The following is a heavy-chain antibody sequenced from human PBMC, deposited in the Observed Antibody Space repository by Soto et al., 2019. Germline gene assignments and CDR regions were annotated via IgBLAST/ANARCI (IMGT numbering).Heavy chain of an antibody. D-gene: IGHD2-15*01. CDR1: GGTFSSYA. J-gene: IGHJ3*02. CDR3: ARDRVYCSGGSCYPGNAFDI. CDR2: IIPIFGTA. V-gene: IGHV1-69*13. Sequence: SVKVSCKASGGTFSSYAISWVRQAPGQGLEWMGGIIPIFGTANYAQKFQGRVTITADESTSTAYMELSSLRSEDTAVYYCARDRVYCSGGSCYPGNAFDIWGQGTMATVSS.